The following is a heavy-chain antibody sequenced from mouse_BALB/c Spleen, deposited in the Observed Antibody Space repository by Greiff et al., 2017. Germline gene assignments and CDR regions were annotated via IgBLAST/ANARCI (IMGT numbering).Heavy chain of an antibody. Sequence: QVQLKESGPGLVQPSQSLSITCTVSGFSLTSYGVHWVRQSPGKGLEWLGVIWSGGSTDYNAAFISRLSISKDNSKSQVFFKMNSLQANDTAIYYCAPIRLYYYAMDYWGQGTSVTVSS. CDR2: IWSGGST. CDR3: APIRLYYYAMDY. V-gene: IGHV2-2*02. D-gene: IGHD1-2*01. J-gene: IGHJ4*01. CDR1: GFSLTSYG.